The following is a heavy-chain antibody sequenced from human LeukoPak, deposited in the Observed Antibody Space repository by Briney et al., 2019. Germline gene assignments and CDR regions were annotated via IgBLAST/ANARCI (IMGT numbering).Heavy chain of an antibody. Sequence: GGSLRLSCAPSGFTFSSYGMHWVRQAPGKGLEWVAFIQYDGSNKYYADSVKGRFTISRDNSKNTLYLQMNSLRAEDTAVYYCARDRTIQWLDDAFDIWGQGTMVTVSS. V-gene: IGHV3-30*02. CDR3: ARDRTIQWLDDAFDI. CDR1: GFTFSSYG. CDR2: IQYDGSNK. D-gene: IGHD3-22*01. J-gene: IGHJ3*02.